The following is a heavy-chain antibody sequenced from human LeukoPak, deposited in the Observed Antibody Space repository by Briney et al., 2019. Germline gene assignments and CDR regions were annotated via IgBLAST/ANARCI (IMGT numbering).Heavy chain of an antibody. CDR1: GFTFSRYS. J-gene: IGHJ3*02. CDR3: ARTYQLLYDDAFDI. Sequence: GGSLRLSCAASGFTFSRYSMNWVRQAPGKGLEWGSYISSSSSTIYYADSVKGRFTISRDNAKNSLYLQMNRLRAEDTAMYYCARTYQLLYDDAFDIWGQGTMVTVSS. CDR2: ISSSSSTI. V-gene: IGHV3-48*01. D-gene: IGHD2-2*02.